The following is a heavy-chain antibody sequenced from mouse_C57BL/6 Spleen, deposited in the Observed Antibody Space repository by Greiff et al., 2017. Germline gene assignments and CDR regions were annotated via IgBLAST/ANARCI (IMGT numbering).Heavy chain of an antibody. D-gene: IGHD2-1*01. CDR3: TYGNYEEPFDY. Sequence: EVQRVESGGGLVQPGGSMKLSCVASGFTFSNYWMNWVRQSPEKGLEWVAQIRLKSDNYATHYAESVKGRFTISRDDSKSSVYLQMNNLRAEDTGIYYCTYGNYEEPFDYWGQGTTLTVSS. CDR1: GFTFSNYW. CDR2: IRLKSDNYAT. J-gene: IGHJ2*01. V-gene: IGHV6-3*01.